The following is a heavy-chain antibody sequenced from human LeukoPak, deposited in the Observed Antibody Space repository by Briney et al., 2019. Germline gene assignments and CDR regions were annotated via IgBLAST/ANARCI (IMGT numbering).Heavy chain of an antibody. V-gene: IGHV1-46*01. D-gene: IGHD5-24*01. J-gene: IGHJ3*02. Sequence: ASVKVSCKASGYTFTSYYMHWVRQAPGQGLEWMGIINPSGGSTSYAQKFQGRVTMTRDMSTRTVYMELSSLRSEDTALYYCARVRDGYNDAYDIWGQGTLVTVSS. CDR3: ARVRDGYNDAYDI. CDR1: GYTFTSYY. CDR2: INPSGGST.